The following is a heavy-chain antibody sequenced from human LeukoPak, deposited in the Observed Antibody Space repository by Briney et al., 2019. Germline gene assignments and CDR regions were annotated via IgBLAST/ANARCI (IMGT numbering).Heavy chain of an antibody. V-gene: IGHV5-51*01. CDR1: GYSFTDYW. Sequence: GESLKISCKGSGYSFTDYWIGWVRQMPGKGLEWMGIIFPRDSNTKYSPSFQGQVTISADKSISTAYLQWSSLKASDTAMYYCARTTVIAVAGLNWYFDLWGRGALVTVSS. CDR3: ARTTVIAVAGLNWYFDL. D-gene: IGHD6-19*01. CDR2: IFPRDSNT. J-gene: IGHJ2*01.